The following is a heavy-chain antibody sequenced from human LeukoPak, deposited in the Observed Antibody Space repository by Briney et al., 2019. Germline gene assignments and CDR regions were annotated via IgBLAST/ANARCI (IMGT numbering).Heavy chain of an antibody. D-gene: IGHD6-19*01. Sequence: GGSLRLSCTASGFDFSNSFMSWVRQAPGKGLEWISYISSRSTTIYYADSVKGRFTISTDNAKNTVYLQMNNLIVADTAAFYCGKGSLAVAATPLDFWGQGTLVTVSS. J-gene: IGHJ4*02. CDR1: GFDFSNSF. CDR3: GKGSLAVAATPLDF. V-gene: IGHV3-11*01. CDR2: ISSRSTTI.